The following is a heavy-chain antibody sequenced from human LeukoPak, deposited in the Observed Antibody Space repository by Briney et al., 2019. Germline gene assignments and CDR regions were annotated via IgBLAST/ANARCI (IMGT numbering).Heavy chain of an antibody. CDR1: GFTFSSYS. V-gene: IGHV3-21*01. Sequence: PGGSLRLSCAASGFTFSSYSMNWVRQAPGKGLEWVSSISSSSSYIYYGDSVKGRFTISRDNAKNSLYLQMNSLRAEDTAVYYCAKDNFPGLRYFDWLSGPFGYWGQGTLVTVSS. D-gene: IGHD3-9*01. CDR2: ISSSSSYI. CDR3: AKDNFPGLRYFDWLSGPFGY. J-gene: IGHJ4*02.